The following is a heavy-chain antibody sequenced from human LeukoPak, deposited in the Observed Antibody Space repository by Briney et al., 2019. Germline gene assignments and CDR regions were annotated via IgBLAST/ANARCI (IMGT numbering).Heavy chain of an antibody. Sequence: SETLSLTCTVSADSLSSGGHYWAWIRQLPGKGLESIGFIHHSGSSRHNPSLKDRVAISVDASRKQFALRLSSVTAADTAISYCARGGNRFGGFYFDYWGQGIQVIVSS. V-gene: IGHV4-31*03. CDR2: IHHSGSS. D-gene: IGHD3-10*01. J-gene: IGHJ4*02. CDR3: ARGGNRFGGFYFDY. CDR1: ADSLSSGGHY.